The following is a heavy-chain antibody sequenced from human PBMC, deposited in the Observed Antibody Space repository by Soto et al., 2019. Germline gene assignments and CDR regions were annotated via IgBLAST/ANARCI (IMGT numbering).Heavy chain of an antibody. J-gene: IGHJ6*02. V-gene: IGHV4-31*03. CDR2: IYYSGST. Sequence: QVQLQESGPGLVKPSQTLSLTCTVSGGSISSGGYYWSWIRQHPGKGLEWIGYIYYSGSTYYNPSLKSRVTISVDTSKNQFSLKLSSVTAADTAVYYCARDSFDTVTTPYYYYYGMDVWGQGTTVTVSS. D-gene: IGHD4-4*01. CDR3: ARDSFDTVTTPYYYYYGMDV. CDR1: GGSISSGGYY.